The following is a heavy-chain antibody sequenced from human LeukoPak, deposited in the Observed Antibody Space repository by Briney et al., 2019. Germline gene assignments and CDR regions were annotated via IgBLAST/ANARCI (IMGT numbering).Heavy chain of an antibody. CDR3: AAAGTVHWFDP. CDR1: GGSISSSSYY. CDR2: IYYSGST. D-gene: IGHD6-13*01. Sequence: SETLSVTCTVSGGSISSSSYYWGWIRQPPGKGLEWIGSIYYSGSTYYNPSLKSRVTISVDTSKNQFSLKLSSVTAADTAVYYCAAAGTVHWFDPWGQGTLVTVSS. V-gene: IGHV4-39*01. J-gene: IGHJ5*02.